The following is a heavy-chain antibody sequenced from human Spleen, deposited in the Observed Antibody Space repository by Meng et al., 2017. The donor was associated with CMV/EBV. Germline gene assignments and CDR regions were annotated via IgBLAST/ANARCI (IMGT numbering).Heavy chain of an antibody. V-gene: IGHV4-59*01. CDR2: IYYSGST. J-gene: IGHJ6*02. D-gene: IGHD3-10*01. Sequence: SETLSLTCTVSGGSISSYYWSWIRQPPGKGLEWIGYIYYSGSTNYNLSLKSRVTISVDTSKNQFSLKLSSVTAADTAVYYCAREQYLSRGYYGMDVWGQGTTVTVSS. CDR1: GGSISSYY. CDR3: AREQYLSRGYYGMDV.